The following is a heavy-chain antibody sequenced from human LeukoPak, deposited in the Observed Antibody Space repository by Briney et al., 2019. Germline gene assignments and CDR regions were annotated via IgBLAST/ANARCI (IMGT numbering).Heavy chain of an antibody. V-gene: IGHV1-69*13. D-gene: IGHD4-17*01. CDR1: GGTFSSYA. J-gene: IGHJ6*03. CDR2: IIPIFGTA. Sequence: ASVKVSCKASGGTFSSYAISWVRQAPGQGLEWMGRIIPIFGTANYAQKFQGRVTITADESTSTTYMELSSLRSEDTAVYYCASDYGDYYYYYMDVWGKGTTVTVSS. CDR3: ASDYGDYYYYYMDV.